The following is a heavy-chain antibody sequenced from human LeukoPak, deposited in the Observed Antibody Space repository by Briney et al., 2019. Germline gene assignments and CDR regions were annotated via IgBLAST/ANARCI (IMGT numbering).Heavy chain of an antibody. D-gene: IGHD1-26*01. Sequence: PSETLSLTCTVSGGSISSYYWSWIRQPAGKGLEWIGRIYTSGSTNYNPSLKSRVTMSVDTSKNQFSLKLSSVTAADTAVYYCARDSLGSGNYYYYYYYMDVWGKGTTVTVSS. CDR2: IYTSGST. V-gene: IGHV4-4*07. CDR3: ARDSLGSGNYYYYYYYMDV. CDR1: GGSISSYY. J-gene: IGHJ6*03.